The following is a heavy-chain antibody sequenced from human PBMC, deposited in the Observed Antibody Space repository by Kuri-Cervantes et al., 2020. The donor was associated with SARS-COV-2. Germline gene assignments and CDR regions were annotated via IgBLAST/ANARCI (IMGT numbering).Heavy chain of an antibody. CDR2: INYSGTT. CDR3: ARLFSPWSVVGDY. V-gene: IGHV4-34*01. CDR1: GGSFSNFH. Sequence: SETLSLTCGVYGGSFSNFHWNWVRQPPGKGLEWIGEINYSGTTNYNPSLKSRVTISVDTSKNQFSLNLTSVTAADTAVYYCARLFSPWSVVGDYWGQGTLVTVSS. J-gene: IGHJ4*02. D-gene: IGHD3-3*01.